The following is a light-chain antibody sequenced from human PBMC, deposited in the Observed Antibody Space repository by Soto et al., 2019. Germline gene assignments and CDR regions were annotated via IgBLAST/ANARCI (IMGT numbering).Light chain of an antibody. CDR3: CSYAGSYTFGV. CDR1: SSDVGGYNY. V-gene: IGLV2-8*01. J-gene: IGLJ2*01. CDR2: EVS. Sequence: QSALTQPPSASGSPGQSVTISCTGTSSDVGGYNYVSWYQQHPGKAPKLVIFEVSKRPSGVPDRFSGSKSGNTASLTISGLQAEDGADYYCCSYAGSYTFGVFGGGTKLTVL.